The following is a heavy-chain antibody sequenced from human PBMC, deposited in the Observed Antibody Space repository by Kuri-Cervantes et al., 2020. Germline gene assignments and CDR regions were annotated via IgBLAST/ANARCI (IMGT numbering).Heavy chain of an antibody. J-gene: IGHJ6*02. CDR1: GYTLTDLS. D-gene: IGHD3-10*01. Sequence: ASVKVSCKVSGYTLTDLSMHWVRQAPGKGLEWMGGFDPEDGETIYAQKFQGRVTMTEDTSTDTAYMELSSLRSEDTAVYYCARDLMVRGVIVDYYYYGMEVWGQGTTDTVSS. V-gene: IGHV1-24*01. CDR2: FDPEDGET. CDR3: ARDLMVRGVIVDYYYYGMEV.